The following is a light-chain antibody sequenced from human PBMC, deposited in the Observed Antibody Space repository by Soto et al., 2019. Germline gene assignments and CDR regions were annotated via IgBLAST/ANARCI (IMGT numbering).Light chain of an antibody. J-gene: IGLJ3*02. V-gene: IGLV7-46*01. CDR3: LLSYGGARV. Sequence: QAVVTQEPSLTVSPGGTVTLTCGSSSGAVTSGHYPYWFQQKPGQAPRTLIYDTSNKHSXTPAXFSGSLLGGKAALTLSGXQPEDXXXXYCLLSYGGARVFGGGTKLTVL. CDR1: SGAVTSGHY. CDR2: DTS.